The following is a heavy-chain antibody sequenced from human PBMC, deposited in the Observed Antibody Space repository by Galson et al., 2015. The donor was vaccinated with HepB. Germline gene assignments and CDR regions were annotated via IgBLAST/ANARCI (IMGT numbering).Heavy chain of an antibody. D-gene: IGHD6-19*01. J-gene: IGHJ3*02. CDR2: ISAYNGNT. CDR3: AREYTWWLVKTEKHAFDI. V-gene: IGHV1-18*04. Sequence: SVKVSCKASGYTFTSYGISWVRQAPGQGLEWMGWISAYNGNTNYALKLQGRVTMTTDTSTSTAYMELRSLRSDDTAVYYCAREYTWWLVKTEKHAFDIWGQGTMVTVSS. CDR1: GYTFTSYG.